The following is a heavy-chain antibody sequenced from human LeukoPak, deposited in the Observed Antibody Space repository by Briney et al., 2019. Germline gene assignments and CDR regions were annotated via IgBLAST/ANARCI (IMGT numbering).Heavy chain of an antibody. CDR2: ISGSGGSI. CDR1: GFTFSSYA. CDR3: AKFGRIAAAGTGGNY. J-gene: IGHJ4*02. V-gene: IGHV3-23*01. Sequence: GGSLRLSCAASGFTFSSYAMSWVRQAPGKGLEWVSAISGSGGSIYYADSVKGRLTISRDNSKNTLYLQMNSLRAEDTAVYYCAKFGRIAAAGTGGNYWGLRTLVTVSS. D-gene: IGHD6-13*01.